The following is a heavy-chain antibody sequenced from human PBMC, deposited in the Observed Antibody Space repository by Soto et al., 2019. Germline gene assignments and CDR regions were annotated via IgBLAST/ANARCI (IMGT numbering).Heavy chain of an antibody. Sequence: GVSMKVPRKDFGYTLTDNYMHWVREAPGQGLEGVGWINPNGGTNYAQKFQGRVTLTRDTSISTAHMELSRLRSDDTAVYYCARSLTTLTTLLDYWGQGTLVTVS. CDR3: ARSLTTLTTLLDY. J-gene: IGHJ4*02. CDR1: GYTLTDNY. D-gene: IGHD4-17*01. CDR2: INPNGGT. V-gene: IGHV1-2*02.